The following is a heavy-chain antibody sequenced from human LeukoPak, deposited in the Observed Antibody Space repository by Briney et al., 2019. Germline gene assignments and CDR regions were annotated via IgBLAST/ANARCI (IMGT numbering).Heavy chain of an antibody. J-gene: IGHJ4*02. CDR2: ISAYNGNT. V-gene: IGHV1-18*01. CDR3: AREGVPAAIGLMDY. D-gene: IGHD2-2*01. Sequence: ASVKVSCKASGGTFSSYAISWVRQAPGQGLEWMGWISAYNGNTNYAQKLQGRVTMTTDTSTSTAYMELRSLRSDDTAVYYCAREGVPAAIGLMDYWGQGTLVTVSS. CDR1: GGTFSSYA.